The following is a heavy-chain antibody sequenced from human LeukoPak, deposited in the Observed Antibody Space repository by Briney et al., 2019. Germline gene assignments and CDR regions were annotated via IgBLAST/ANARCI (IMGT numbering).Heavy chain of an antibody. CDR2: IHYTGAT. CDR3: ARGNILTVYCFDF. D-gene: IGHD3-9*01. CDR1: GGSITGYY. J-gene: IGHJ4*03. V-gene: IGHV4-34*01. Sequence: SETLSLTCAVYGGSITGYYWSWIRQTPGRGLEWVGEIHYTGATSYNPSLKSRAPISTDTSKNQFSLRLSSVTAADPAVYYCARGNILTVYCFDFWGKGAWSPSPQ.